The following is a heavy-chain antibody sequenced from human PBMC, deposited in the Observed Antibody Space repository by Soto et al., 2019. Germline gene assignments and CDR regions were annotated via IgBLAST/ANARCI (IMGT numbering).Heavy chain of an antibody. J-gene: IGHJ6*02. Sequence: EVQLLESGGGLVQPGGSLRLSCAASGFTFSSYAMSWVRQAPGKGLEWVSAISGSGGSTYYADSVKGRFTISRDNSKNTLYLQMNSLRAEDTAVYYCAKEPQRVGATKYAYYYGMDVWGQGTTVTVSS. CDR2: ISGSGGST. V-gene: IGHV3-23*01. CDR3: AKEPQRVGATKYAYYYGMDV. D-gene: IGHD1-26*01. CDR1: GFTFSSYA.